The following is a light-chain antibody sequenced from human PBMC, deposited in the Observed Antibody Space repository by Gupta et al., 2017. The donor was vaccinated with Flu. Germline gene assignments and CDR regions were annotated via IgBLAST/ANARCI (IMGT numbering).Light chain of an antibody. V-gene: IGKV1-39*01. CDR2: AAS. CDR3: QQSDSTPIT. CDR1: QSISSY. J-gene: IGKJ5*01. Sequence: DIQMTQSPSSLSASVEDRVTITCRASQSISSYLNWYQQKPGKAPKLLIYAASSLQSGVPSRFSGSGSGTDFTLTISRLQPEDFATYYCQQSDSTPITFGQGTRMEIK.